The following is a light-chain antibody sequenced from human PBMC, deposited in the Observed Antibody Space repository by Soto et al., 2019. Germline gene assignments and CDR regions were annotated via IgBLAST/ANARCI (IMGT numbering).Light chain of an antibody. CDR2: KAS. V-gene: IGKV1-5*03. CDR1: QSISSW. Sequence: DIQMTQSPSTLSASVGDRVTITCRASQSISSWLAWYQQKPGKAPKLLIYKASSLESGVPSRFSGSGSGTEFTLTISGLQPDEFATYYCQQYNSYGTFGQGTKVEIK. J-gene: IGKJ1*01. CDR3: QQYNSYGT.